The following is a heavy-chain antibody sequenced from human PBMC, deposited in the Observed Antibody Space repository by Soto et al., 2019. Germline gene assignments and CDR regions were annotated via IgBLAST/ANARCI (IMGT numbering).Heavy chain of an antibody. J-gene: IGHJ4*02. Sequence: SEILSLTCSVSGGSISNYYCSWIRQPPGNELEWIAYIYYNWITNYNPSRNSRVTISVDTSKNQLSLTLTSVTAADTAVYYCARGRRYYYDNTGPFYFEHWGQGTLVTVSS. V-gene: IGHV4-59*01. CDR2: IYYNWIT. CDR3: ARGRRYYYDNTGPFYFEH. D-gene: IGHD3-22*01. CDR1: GGSISNYY.